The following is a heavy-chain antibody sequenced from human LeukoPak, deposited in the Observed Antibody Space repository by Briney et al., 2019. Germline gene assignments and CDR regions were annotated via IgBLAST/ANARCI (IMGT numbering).Heavy chain of an antibody. CDR1: GFTFSIYA. D-gene: IGHD6-19*01. J-gene: IGHJ4*02. CDR2: ICGSGGGT. Sequence: GGPLTLSCTVSGFTFSIYAMSWVRQSPGKGLEWVSYICGSGGGTYYADSVKGRFTISRDNSKNTLYLQMNSLRAEDTAVYYCAKDPGIAVAGTMVYFDYWGQGTLVTVSS. CDR3: AKDPGIAVAGTMVYFDY. V-gene: IGHV3-23*01.